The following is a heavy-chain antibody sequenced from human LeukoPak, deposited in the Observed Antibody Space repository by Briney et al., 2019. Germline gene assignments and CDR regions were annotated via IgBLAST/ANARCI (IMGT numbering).Heavy chain of an antibody. V-gene: IGHV4-34*01. D-gene: IGHD1-1*01. CDR3: ARAPEAWYDSHLDR. CDR1: GGSFSGYY. CDR2: INHSGST. J-gene: IGHJ4*02. Sequence: SETLSLTCAVYGGSFSGYYWSWIRQPPGKGLEWIGEINHSGSTNYNPSLKSRVTISVDTSKNQFSLKPSSVTAADTAVYYCARAPEAWYDSHLDRWGQGTLVTVSS.